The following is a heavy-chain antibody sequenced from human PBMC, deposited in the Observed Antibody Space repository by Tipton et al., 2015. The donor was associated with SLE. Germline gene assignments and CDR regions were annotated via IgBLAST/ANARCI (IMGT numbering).Heavy chain of an antibody. CDR1: GGSISSYY. V-gene: IGHV4-59*01. Sequence: GLVKPSETLSVMCTVSGGSISSYYWNWIRQPPGKGLEWIGYIHYSGSTNYNPSLKSRVTISVDASKNQFSLKMSSMTAADTAVYYCAGLSSVAAPWGQGTLVTVSS. J-gene: IGHJ5*02. D-gene: IGHD6-19*01. CDR2: IHYSGST. CDR3: AGLSSVAAP.